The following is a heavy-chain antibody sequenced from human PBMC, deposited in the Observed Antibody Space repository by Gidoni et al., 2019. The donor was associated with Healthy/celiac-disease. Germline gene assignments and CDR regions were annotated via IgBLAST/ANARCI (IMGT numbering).Heavy chain of an antibody. CDR3: AREPDEEWYFDY. J-gene: IGHJ4*02. Sequence: EVQLVESGGGLVQPGGSLRLSCAASGFTFSSYEMNWVRQAPGKGLSWVSYISSSGSTIYYADSVKGRFTISRDNAKNSLYLQMNSLRAEDTAVYYCAREPDEEWYFDYWGQGTLVTVSS. CDR1: GFTFSSYE. D-gene: IGHD2-8*01. V-gene: IGHV3-48*03. CDR2: ISSSGSTI.